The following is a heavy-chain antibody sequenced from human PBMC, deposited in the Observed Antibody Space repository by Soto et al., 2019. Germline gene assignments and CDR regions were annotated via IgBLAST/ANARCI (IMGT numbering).Heavy chain of an antibody. CDR3: ASYNRRGYYGMDV. CDR1: GYTVTSYD. CDR2: MNPNSGNT. J-gene: IGHJ6*02. D-gene: IGHD1-20*01. Sequence: QVQLVQSGAEVKKPGASVKVSCKASGYTVTSYDINGVRQASGQRLEWMGWMNPNSGNTGYAQTFQGRVTMTRNTSISTAYMELSSLRSEDTAVYSCASYNRRGYYGMDVRGQGTTVTVSS. V-gene: IGHV1-8*01.